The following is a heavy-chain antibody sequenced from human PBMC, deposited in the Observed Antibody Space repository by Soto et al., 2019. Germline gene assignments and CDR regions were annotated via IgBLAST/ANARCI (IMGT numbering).Heavy chain of an antibody. D-gene: IGHD2-2*01. CDR3: ARDLAGQVVPAAISYYYYYGMDV. Sequence: PSETLSLTCTASGGSISSYYWSWIRRPPGKGLEWIGYIYHSGSTYYNPSLKSRVTISVDTSKNQFSLKLSSVTAADTAVYYCARDLAGQVVPAAISYYYYYGMDVWGQGTTVTVSS. CDR1: GGSISSYY. V-gene: IGHV4-59*12. CDR2: IYHSGST. J-gene: IGHJ6*02.